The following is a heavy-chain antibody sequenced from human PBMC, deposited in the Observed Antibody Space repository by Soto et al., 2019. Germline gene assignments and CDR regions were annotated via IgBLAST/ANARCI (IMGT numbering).Heavy chain of an antibody. CDR1: GFTFSGYS. CDR3: ARDQTIFGVTKTTGMDV. J-gene: IGHJ6*02. CDR2: ISSSSSYI. V-gene: IGHV3-21*01. D-gene: IGHD3-3*01. Sequence: GGSLRLSCAASGFTFSGYSLNWVRQAPGKXLEWVSSISSSSSYIDYADSVKGRFTISRDNAKNSLFLQMTSLRAEDTAVYYCARDQTIFGVTKTTGMDVWGQGNSVTVSS.